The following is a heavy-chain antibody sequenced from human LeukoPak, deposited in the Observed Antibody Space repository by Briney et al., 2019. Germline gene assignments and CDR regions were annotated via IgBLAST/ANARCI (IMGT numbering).Heavy chain of an antibody. CDR1: GYSFTIYW. CDR2: IFPGASDT. V-gene: IGHV5-51*01. J-gene: IGHJ4*02. Sequence: GESLKIYCKGSGYSFTIYWIAWVRQMPGEGLEWMGIIFPGASDTRYSPSFQGQVTISADKSINTAYLQWSSLKASDTAMYYCARGGSYWEHWGQGTLITVSS. D-gene: IGHD1-26*01. CDR3: ARGGSYWEH.